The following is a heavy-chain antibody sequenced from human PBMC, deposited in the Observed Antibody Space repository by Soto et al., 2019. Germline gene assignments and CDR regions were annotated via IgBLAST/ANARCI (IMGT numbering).Heavy chain of an antibody. D-gene: IGHD3-22*01. J-gene: IGHJ5*02. CDR3: ARETMIGVVTQSSWFDP. CDR1: GGTFSSYT. Sequence: QVQLVQSGAEVKKPGSSVKVSCKASGGTFSSYTISWVRQAPGQGLEWMGRIIPILGIANYAQKFQGRVTITADKSTSTAYMELSSLRSEDTAVYYCARETMIGVVTQSSWFDPWGQGTLVTVSS. CDR2: IIPILGIA. V-gene: IGHV1-69*08.